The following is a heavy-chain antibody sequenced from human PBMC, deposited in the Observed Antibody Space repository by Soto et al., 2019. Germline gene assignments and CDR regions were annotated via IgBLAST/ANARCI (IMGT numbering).Heavy chain of an antibody. CDR2: IYYTGTT. Sequence: PSETLSLTCFVSGGSISDYYWSWIRQPPGKGLEWIGYIYYTGTTKYNPSLKSRVTVLVDTSKKQFSLKLSSVTAADTAVYYCARVGDGRYFFDYWGQGTLVTVYS. J-gene: IGHJ4*02. CDR1: GGSISDYY. CDR3: ARVGDGRYFFDY. D-gene: IGHD3-16*01. V-gene: IGHV4-59*01.